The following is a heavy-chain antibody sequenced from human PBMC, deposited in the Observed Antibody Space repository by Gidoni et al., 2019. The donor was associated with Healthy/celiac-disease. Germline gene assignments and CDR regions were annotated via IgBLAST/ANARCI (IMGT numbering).Heavy chain of an antibody. V-gene: IGHV3-30*18. CDR3: AKDQGYCSGGSCSQADYYYYGMDV. D-gene: IGHD2-15*01. J-gene: IGHJ6*02. Sequence: QVQLVESGGGVVQPGRSLRLSCAASGFTFSIYCIHWVRPAPGKGLEWVAVISYDGSNKDYADSVKGRFTISRDNSKNTLYLQMNSLRAEDTAVYYCAKDQGYCSGGSCSQADYYYYGMDVWGQGTTVTVSS. CDR2: ISYDGSNK. CDR1: GFTFSIYC.